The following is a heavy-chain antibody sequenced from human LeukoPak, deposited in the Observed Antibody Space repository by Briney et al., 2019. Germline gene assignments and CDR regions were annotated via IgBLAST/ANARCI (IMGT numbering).Heavy chain of an antibody. CDR3: ARDITVFGVIINFDY. Sequence: PGGSLRLSCAASGFTFSGYSMNWIRQAPGKGLEWVSYISLSNSTIYYADSVKGRFTISRDNAKNSLYLQMNSLRAEDTAVYYCARDITVFGVIINFDYWGQGTLVAVSS. V-gene: IGHV3-48*01. CDR1: GFTFSGYS. D-gene: IGHD3-3*01. CDR2: ISLSNSTI. J-gene: IGHJ4*02.